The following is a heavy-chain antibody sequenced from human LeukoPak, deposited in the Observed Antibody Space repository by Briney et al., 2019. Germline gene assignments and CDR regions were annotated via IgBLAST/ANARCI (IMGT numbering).Heavy chain of an antibody. J-gene: IGHJ5*02. Sequence: SETLSLTCAVYGGSFSGYYWSWIRQTPGKGLEWIGEINHSGSTNYNPSLKSRVTISVATSKNQFSLKLSSVTAADTAVYYCARGILGWFDPWGQGTLVTVSS. D-gene: IGHD3-16*01. V-gene: IGHV4-34*01. CDR1: GGSFSGYY. CDR3: ARGILGWFDP. CDR2: INHSGST.